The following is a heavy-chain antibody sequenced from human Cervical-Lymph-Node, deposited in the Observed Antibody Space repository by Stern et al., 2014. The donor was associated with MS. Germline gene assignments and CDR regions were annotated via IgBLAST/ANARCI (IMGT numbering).Heavy chain of an antibody. J-gene: IGHJ4*02. CDR3: AKHACTGAACPFGL. D-gene: IGHD2-8*02. CDR2: VYYSGAT. CDR1: GDSISSYTHY. Sequence: QVQLQESGPGLVKPSETLSLTCAVSGDSISSYTHYWAWIRQPPGKGLEWIGSVYYSGATYYNPSLKSPVTISVDPSKNHFSLGRTSGTAADTAVYYCAKHACTGAACPFGLWGQGTLVTVSS. V-gene: IGHV4-39*01.